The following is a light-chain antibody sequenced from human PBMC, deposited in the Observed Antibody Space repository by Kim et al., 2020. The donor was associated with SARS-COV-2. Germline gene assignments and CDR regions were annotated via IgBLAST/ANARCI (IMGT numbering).Light chain of an antibody. CDR2: YDS. CDR1: SIGSKS. CDR3: QVWDSSSDHRVV. Sequence: PERAARGSCGGNSIGSKSVHRYQQKSGQAPVLVMYYDSDRPSGIPERFSGSNSGNTATLTISRVEAGDEADYYCQVWDSSSDHRVVFGGGTQLTVL. V-gene: IGLV3-21*04. J-gene: IGLJ2*01.